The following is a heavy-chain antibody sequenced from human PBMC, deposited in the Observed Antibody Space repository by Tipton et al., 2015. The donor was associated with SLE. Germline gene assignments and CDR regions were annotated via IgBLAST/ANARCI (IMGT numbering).Heavy chain of an antibody. J-gene: IGHJ4*02. D-gene: IGHD2-15*01. CDR3: ARGSLVVVAASDY. Sequence: SLRLSCAASGFTFSSYSMNWVRQAPGKGPEWVSSISSSSSYIYYADSVKGRFTISRDNAKNSLYLQMNSLRAEDTAVYYCARGSLVVVAASDYWGQGTLVTVSS. V-gene: IGHV3-21*01. CDR2: ISSSSSYI. CDR1: GFTFSSYS.